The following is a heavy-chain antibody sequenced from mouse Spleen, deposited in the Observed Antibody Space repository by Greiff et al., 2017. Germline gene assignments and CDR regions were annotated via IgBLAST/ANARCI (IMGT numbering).Heavy chain of an antibody. J-gene: IGHJ4*01. CDR1: GYSITSGYY. CDR2: ISYDGSN. D-gene: IGHD4-1*01. Sequence: EVQLQQSGPGLVKPSQSLSLTCSVTGYSITSGYYWNWIRQFPGNKLEWMGYISYDGSNNYNPSLKNRISITRDTSKNQFFLKLNSVTTEDTATYYCASPLTGTSMDYWGQGTSVTVSS. V-gene: IGHV3-6*01. CDR3: ASPLTGTSMDY.